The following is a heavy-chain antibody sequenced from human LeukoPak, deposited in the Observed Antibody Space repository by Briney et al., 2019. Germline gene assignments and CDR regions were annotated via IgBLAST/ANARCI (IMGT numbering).Heavy chain of an antibody. CDR1: GYTFTSYG. D-gene: IGHD1-26*01. CDR3: ARDLATSGSHDY. J-gene: IGHJ4*02. Sequence: ASVKVSFKASGYTFTSYGISWVRQAPGQGLEWMGWISAYNGNTNYAQKLQGRVTMTTDTYTSTAYMELRSLRSDDTAVYYCARDLATSGSHDYWGQGTLVTVSS. CDR2: ISAYNGNT. V-gene: IGHV1-18*01.